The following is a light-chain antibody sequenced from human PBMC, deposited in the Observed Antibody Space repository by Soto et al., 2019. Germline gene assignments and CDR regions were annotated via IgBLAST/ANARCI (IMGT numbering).Light chain of an antibody. CDR1: QTINSW. Sequence: IQMTQSPSTLSASVGDRVTITCRASQTINSWLAWYQQKPGKAPKVLIFDASSLKTGVPSRFSGSGSGTEFTLTISNLQSEDSAVYYCQQYNNWPTRTFGPGTKVDIK. J-gene: IGKJ1*01. CDR3: QQYNNWPTRT. CDR2: DAS. V-gene: IGKV1-5*01.